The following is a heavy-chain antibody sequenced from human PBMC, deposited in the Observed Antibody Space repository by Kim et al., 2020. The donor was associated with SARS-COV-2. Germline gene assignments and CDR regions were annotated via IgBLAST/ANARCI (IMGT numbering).Heavy chain of an antibody. CDR3: AKPNMDNTDY. D-gene: IGHD2-2*03. J-gene: IGHJ4*02. CDR2: ISYDGSNT. Sequence: GGSLRLSCAASGFTFSSYGMNWVRQAPGKGLEWVAVISYDGSNTNYADSVKGRFTIYRDNSKNTLYLQMNSLRAEDTSVYYCAKPNMDNTDYWGQGTLVTVSS. V-gene: IGHV3-30*18. CDR1: GFTFSSYG.